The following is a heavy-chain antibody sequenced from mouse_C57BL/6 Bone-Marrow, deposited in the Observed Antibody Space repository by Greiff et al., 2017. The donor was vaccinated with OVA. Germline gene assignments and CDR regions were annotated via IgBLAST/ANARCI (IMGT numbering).Heavy chain of an antibody. CDR3: ARMKDYSNYGYAMDY. CDR1: GYTFTSYW. V-gene: IGHV1-55*01. D-gene: IGHD2-5*01. Sequence: VQLQQPGAELVKPGASVKMSCKASGYTFTSYWITWVKQRPGQGLEWIGDIYPGSGSTNYNEKFKSKATLTVDTSSSTAYMQLSSLTSEDSAVYYCARMKDYSNYGYAMDYWGQGTSVTVSS. CDR2: IYPGSGST. J-gene: IGHJ4*01.